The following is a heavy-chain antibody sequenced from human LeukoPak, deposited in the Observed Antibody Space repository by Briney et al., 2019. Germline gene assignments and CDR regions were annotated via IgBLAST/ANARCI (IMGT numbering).Heavy chain of an antibody. CDR3: ARDLRWFGDGAFDI. Sequence: PGRSLRLSCAASGFTFSSYGMHWVRQAPGKGLEWVAVIWYDGSNKYYADSVKGRFTISRDNSKNTLYLQMNSLRAEDTAVYYCARDLRWFGDGAFDIWGQGTMVTVSS. D-gene: IGHD3-10*01. CDR2: IWYDGSNK. V-gene: IGHV3-33*01. J-gene: IGHJ3*02. CDR1: GFTFSSYG.